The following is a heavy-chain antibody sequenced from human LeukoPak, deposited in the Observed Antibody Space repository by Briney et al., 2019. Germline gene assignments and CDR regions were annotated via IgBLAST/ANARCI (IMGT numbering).Heavy chain of an antibody. CDR1: ASRLSKCA. V-gene: IGHV3-23*01. CDR2: MSGSGATT. CDR3: AKGMAGLRNGVAAADY. D-gene: IGHD6-13*01. Sequence: PGGPRRFSRDPSASRLSKCALRWAPKPQGKGLEWFQVMSGSGATTYYADSVKGRFIISRDNSKNTLYLQMNSLRAEDTAVYYCAKGMAGLRNGVAAADYWGQGTLVTVSS. J-gene: IGHJ4*02.